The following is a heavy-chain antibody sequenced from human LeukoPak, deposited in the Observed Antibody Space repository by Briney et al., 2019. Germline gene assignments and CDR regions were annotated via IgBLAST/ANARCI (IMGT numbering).Heavy chain of an antibody. Sequence: ASVKVSCKASGYTFTGYYMHWVRQAPGQGLEWMGWINPNSGGTNYAQKFQGRVTMTRDTSISTAYMELSRLRSDDTAVYYCASPSGPYGYYGSGSLFDYRGQGTLVTVSS. D-gene: IGHD3-10*01. CDR2: INPNSGGT. CDR3: ASPSGPYGYYGSGSLFDY. J-gene: IGHJ4*02. V-gene: IGHV1-2*02. CDR1: GYTFTGYY.